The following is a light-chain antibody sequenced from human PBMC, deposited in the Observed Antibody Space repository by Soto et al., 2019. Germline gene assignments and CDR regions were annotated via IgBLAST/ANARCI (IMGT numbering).Light chain of an antibody. J-gene: IGLJ2*01. V-gene: IGLV1-51*01. CDR3: GTWDSSLSAV. CDR1: SSNIGNNY. CDR2: DNN. Sequence: QSVLTQPPSVSAAPGQKVTISCSGSSSNIGNNYVSWYQQLPGTAPKLLIYDNNKRPSGIPDRFSGSKSDTSATLVIIGLQTGDEADYYCGTWDSSLSAVFGGGTKLTVL.